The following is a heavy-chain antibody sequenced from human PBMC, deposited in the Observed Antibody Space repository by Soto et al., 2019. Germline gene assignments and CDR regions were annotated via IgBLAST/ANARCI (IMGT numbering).Heavy chain of an antibody. CDR1: GYTFTGYY. Sequence: QVQLVQSGAEVKKPGASVKVSCKASGYTFTGYYMHWVRQAPGQGLEWMGWINPNSGGTNYAQKFEGRVTMTRDTSISTAYLELSRLRSDDTAVYYCARVYLGGGIVNYYYGMDVWGQGTTVTVSS. CDR3: ARVYLGGGIVNYYYGMDV. V-gene: IGHV1-2*02. J-gene: IGHJ6*02. CDR2: INPNSGGT. D-gene: IGHD3-16*02.